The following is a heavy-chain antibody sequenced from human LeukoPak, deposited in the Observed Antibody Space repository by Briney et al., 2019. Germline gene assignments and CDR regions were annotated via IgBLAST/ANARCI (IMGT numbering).Heavy chain of an antibody. CDR1: GYIFTTYA. CDR2: INTNTGNA. D-gene: IGHD2-2*01. J-gene: IGHJ3*02. Sequence: GASVKVSCKASGYIFTTYAMNWVRQAPGQGLEWMGWINTNTGNAMYAQGFTGRFVFSLDTSVSTAYLQISSQKADDTAVYYCARGDDLGAVVASDALDIWGQGTMVTVSS. V-gene: IGHV7-4-1*02. CDR3: ARGDDLGAVVASDALDI.